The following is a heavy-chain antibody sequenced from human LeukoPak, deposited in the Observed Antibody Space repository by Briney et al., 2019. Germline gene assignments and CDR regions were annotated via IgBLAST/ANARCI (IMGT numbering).Heavy chain of an antibody. D-gene: IGHD1-7*01. CDR3: ARRDNWNYDDSPPGYMDV. J-gene: IGHJ6*03. Sequence: GGSLRLSCAASGFTFSSYWMSWVRQAPGKGREWVANIKQDGSEKYYVDSVKGRFTISRDNAKNSLYLKMNSLRAEDTAVYYCARRDNWNYDDSPPGYMDVWGKGTTVTVSS. CDR1: GFTFSSYW. CDR2: IKQDGSEK. V-gene: IGHV3-7*01.